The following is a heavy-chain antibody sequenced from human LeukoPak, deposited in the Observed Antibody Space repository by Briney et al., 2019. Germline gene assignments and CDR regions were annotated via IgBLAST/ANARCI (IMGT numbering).Heavy chain of an antibody. J-gene: IGHJ6*02. Sequence: SETLSLTCTVSGGSISSGSYYWSWIRQPAGKGLEWIGRIYTSGSTNYNPSLKSRVTISVDTSKNQFSLKLSSVTAADTAVYYCAGYSSSWWGSYSGMDVWGQGTTVPVSS. CDR2: IYTSGST. D-gene: IGHD6-13*01. CDR3: AGYSSSWWGSYSGMDV. V-gene: IGHV4-61*02. CDR1: GGSISSGSYY.